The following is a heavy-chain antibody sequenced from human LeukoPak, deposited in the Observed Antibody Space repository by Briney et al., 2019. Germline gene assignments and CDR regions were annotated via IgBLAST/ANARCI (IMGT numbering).Heavy chain of an antibody. CDR3: AREDDGSESWTMTYYYYYYMDV. V-gene: IGHV3-30*04. CDR2: ISYDGSNK. J-gene: IGHJ6*03. CDR1: GFTFSSYA. D-gene: IGHD3-10*01. Sequence: GGSLRLSCAASGFTFSSYAMHWVRQAPGKGLEWVAVISYDGSNKYYADSVKGRFTISRDNSKNTLYLQMNSLRAEDTAVYYCAREDDGSESWTMTYYYYYYMDVWGKGTTVTVSS.